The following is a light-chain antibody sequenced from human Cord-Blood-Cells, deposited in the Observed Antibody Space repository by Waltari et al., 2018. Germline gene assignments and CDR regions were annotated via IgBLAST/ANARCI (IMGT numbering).Light chain of an antibody. V-gene: IGLV1-44*01. Sequence: QSVMPQPPSASGTPGQRVTISCSGRRSTIGSNTVNWYQQPPGTAPKLLIYSNNQRPSGVPDRFSGSKSGTSASLAISGLQSEDEADYYCAAWDDSLNGVVFGGGTKLTVL. CDR2: SNN. J-gene: IGLJ2*01. CDR1: RSTIGSNT. CDR3: AAWDDSLNGVV.